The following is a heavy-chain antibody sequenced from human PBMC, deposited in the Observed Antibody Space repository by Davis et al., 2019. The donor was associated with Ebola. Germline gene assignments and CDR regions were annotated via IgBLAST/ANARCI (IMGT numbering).Heavy chain of an antibody. CDR1: GDTFSSFA. CDR3: ARGRGHYEYSGGDY. J-gene: IGHJ4*02. D-gene: IGHD2-21*01. Sequence: AASVKVSCKASGDTFSSFAVSWVRQAPGQGLEWMGIINPSGGSTTYAQKFQGRVTMTRDTSTRTVYMELSSLRSEDTAVYYCARGRGHYEYSGGDYWGQGTLVIVSS. CDR2: INPSGGST. V-gene: IGHV1-46*01.